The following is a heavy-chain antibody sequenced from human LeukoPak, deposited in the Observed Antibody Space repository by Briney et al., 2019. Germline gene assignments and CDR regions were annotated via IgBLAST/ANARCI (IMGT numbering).Heavy chain of an antibody. Sequence: PSETLSLTCTVSGGSINNFYWSWIRQPAGEGLQWIGRIYITGGTNYNPSLKSRVTLSVDTSENQFSLNLRPVTAADTAVYYCAREGGSTVFDYWGQGTLVTVSS. D-gene: IGHD6-13*01. CDR2: IYITGGT. V-gene: IGHV4-4*07. CDR1: GGSINNFY. J-gene: IGHJ4*02. CDR3: AREGGSTVFDY.